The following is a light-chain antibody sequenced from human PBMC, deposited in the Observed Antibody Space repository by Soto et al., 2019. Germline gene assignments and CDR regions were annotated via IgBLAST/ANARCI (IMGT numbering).Light chain of an antibody. J-gene: IGKJ1*01. V-gene: IGKV1-27*01. Sequence: DIQMTQSPSSLSASVRDRVTITCRASQGISNYLAWYQQKPGKVPKLLIYAASTWQSGVPSRFSGSESGTEFTLTITSLQPEDVATYYCEKYDSAPWSCGQGTKVEIK. CDR2: AAS. CDR3: EKYDSAPWS. CDR1: QGISNY.